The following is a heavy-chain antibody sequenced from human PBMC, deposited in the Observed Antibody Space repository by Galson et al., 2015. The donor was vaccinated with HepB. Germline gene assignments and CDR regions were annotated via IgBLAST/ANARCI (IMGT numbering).Heavy chain of an antibody. D-gene: IGHD2-2*01. Sequence: SVKVSCKASGYTFTGYYMHWVRQAPGQGLEWMGWINPNSGGTNYAQKFQGRVTMTRDTSISTAYMELSRLRSDDTAVYYCARGYCSSSSCYDFDYWGQGTLVTVSS. V-gene: IGHV1-2*02. J-gene: IGHJ4*02. CDR1: GYTFTGYY. CDR2: INPNSGGT. CDR3: ARGYCSSSSCYDFDY.